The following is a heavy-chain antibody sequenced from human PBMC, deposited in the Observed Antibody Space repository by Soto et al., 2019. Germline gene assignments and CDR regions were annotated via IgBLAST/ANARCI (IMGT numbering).Heavy chain of an antibody. D-gene: IGHD3-10*01. CDR2: INHSGST. CDR3: VRHRAHYYGSGSYYNA. Sequence: QVQLQQWGAGLLKPSESLSLTCAVYGGSFSGYYWSWIRQPPGKGLEWIGEINHSGSTNYNPSLKSRVTISVDTSKNQFSLKLSSVTAADTAVYYCVRHRAHYYGSGSYYNAWGQGTLVTVSS. J-gene: IGHJ5*02. V-gene: IGHV4-34*01. CDR1: GGSFSGYY.